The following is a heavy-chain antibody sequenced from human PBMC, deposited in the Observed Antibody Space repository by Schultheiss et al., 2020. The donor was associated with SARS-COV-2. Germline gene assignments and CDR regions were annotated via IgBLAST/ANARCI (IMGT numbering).Heavy chain of an antibody. Sequence: GGSLRLSCAASGFTFGSYAMHWVRQAPGKGLEWVAFISYDGSNKYYADSVKGRFTISRDNSKNTLNLQMNSLRAEDTAVYYCAREEGYSSGWHPTYFDYWGQGTLVTVSS. V-gene: IGHV3-30-3*01. J-gene: IGHJ4*02. CDR3: AREEGYSSGWHPTYFDY. D-gene: IGHD6-19*01. CDR2: ISYDGSNK. CDR1: GFTFGSYA.